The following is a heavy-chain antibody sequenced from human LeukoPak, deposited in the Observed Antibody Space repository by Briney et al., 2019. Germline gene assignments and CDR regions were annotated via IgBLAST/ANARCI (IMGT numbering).Heavy chain of an antibody. V-gene: IGHV4-4*07. J-gene: IGHJ3*02. CDR3: VRDLGCSGGDCRLGAFDI. Sequence: PSETLSLTCTVSGGSITTSYWSWIRQPAGKGLEFIGRVHSGGYADYNPSLNGRVTISVDTSKSQFSLKLRSVTAADTALYYCVRDLGCSGGDCRLGAFDIWAQGTMVTV. D-gene: IGHD2-21*02. CDR1: GGSITTSY. CDR2: VHSGGYA.